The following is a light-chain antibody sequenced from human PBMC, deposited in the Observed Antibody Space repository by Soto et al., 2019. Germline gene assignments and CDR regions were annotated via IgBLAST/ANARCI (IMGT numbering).Light chain of an antibody. J-gene: IGKJ2*01. CDR1: QSVSNN. Sequence: EIVMTQSPVTLSVSPGERVTLSCRASQSVSNNVAWYQQKPGQAPELLIDGASNRATGIPARFSGSGSGTEFTLTISSLQSEDFAVYHCQQYNNWPGTFGQGTKIEIK. CDR2: GAS. CDR3: QQYNNWPGT. V-gene: IGKV3-15*01.